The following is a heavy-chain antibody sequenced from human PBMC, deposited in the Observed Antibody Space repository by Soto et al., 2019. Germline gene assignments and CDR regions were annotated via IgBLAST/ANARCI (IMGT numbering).Heavy chain of an antibody. CDR2: IYYSGST. CDR1: GGSISSYY. V-gene: IGHV4-59*01. CDR3: ARRYCSGGSCYRFWFDY. J-gene: IGHJ4*02. D-gene: IGHD2-15*01. Sequence: TSETLSLTCTVSGGSISSYYWSWIRQPPGKGLEWIGYIYYSGSTNYNPSLKSRVTISVDTSKNQFSLKLSSVTAADTAVYYCARRYCSGGSCYRFWFDYWGQGTLVTVSS.